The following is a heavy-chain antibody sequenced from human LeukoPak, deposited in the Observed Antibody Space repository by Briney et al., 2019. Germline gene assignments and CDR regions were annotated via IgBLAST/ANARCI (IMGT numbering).Heavy chain of an antibody. CDR1: SSHW. Sequence: SSHWMTWIRQPPGKGLEWIGSIYYSGSTYYNPSLKSRVTISVDTSKNQFSLKLSSVTAADTAVYYCASRDSSGLSADYWGQGTLVTVSS. J-gene: IGHJ4*02. CDR3: ASRDSSGLSADY. CDR2: IYYSGST. V-gene: IGHV4-39*07. D-gene: IGHD3-22*01.